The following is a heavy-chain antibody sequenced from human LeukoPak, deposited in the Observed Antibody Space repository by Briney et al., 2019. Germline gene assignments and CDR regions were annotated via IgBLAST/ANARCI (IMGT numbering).Heavy chain of an antibody. V-gene: IGHV1-24*01. J-gene: IGHJ6*03. Sequence: GASVKVSCKVAGYTLTELSMHWGRQAPGKGLEWMGGFDPEDGATIYAQKCQSRVTMTEETSTDTAYMELSSLRSDDTAVYYCARPNILTGYSYYYYYYMDVWGKGTTVTVSS. CDR3: ARPNILTGYSYYYYYYMDV. D-gene: IGHD3-9*01. CDR1: GYTLTELS. CDR2: FDPEDGAT.